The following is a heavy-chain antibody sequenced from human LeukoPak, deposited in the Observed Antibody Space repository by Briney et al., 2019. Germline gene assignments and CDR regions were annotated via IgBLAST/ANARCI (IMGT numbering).Heavy chain of an antibody. D-gene: IGHD3-9*01. CDR3: AKDQFEALRSDGQDY. J-gene: IGHJ4*02. Sequence: GGSLRLSCAASGFTFSSYWMHWVRQAPGKGLVWVSRINSDGSSTSYADSVKGRFTISRDNAKNTLYLQMNSLRADDTAIYYCAKDQFEALRSDGQDYWGQGTLVTVSS. CDR1: GFTFSSYW. V-gene: IGHV3-74*01. CDR2: INSDGSST.